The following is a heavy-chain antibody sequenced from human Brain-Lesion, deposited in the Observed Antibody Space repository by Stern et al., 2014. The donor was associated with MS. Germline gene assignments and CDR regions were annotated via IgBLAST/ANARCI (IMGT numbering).Heavy chain of an antibody. Sequence: DQLVESGGEVKKPGASVKVSCKASGYTFTTYGISWVRQAPGQGLEWMGWISAYTGNTNYAQNFQGRVTMTTDTATSTAYMDLRSLRPDDTAIYYCARRVYGDYAAYQDLWGQGTPVTVSS. CDR3: ARRVYGDYAAYQDL. CDR2: ISAYTGNT. D-gene: IGHD4-17*01. CDR1: GYTFTTYG. V-gene: IGHV1-18*04. J-gene: IGHJ5*02.